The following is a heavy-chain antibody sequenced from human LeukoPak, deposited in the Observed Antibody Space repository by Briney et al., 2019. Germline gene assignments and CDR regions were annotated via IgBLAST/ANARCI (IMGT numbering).Heavy chain of an antibody. V-gene: IGHV3-7*03. D-gene: IGHD6-19*01. CDR3: AKGKDDSSGWYFFY. CDR2: INQDGSEK. J-gene: IGHJ4*02. Sequence: GGSLRLSCAASGFTFSSYWMTWVRQAPGKGLEWVASINQDGSEKYYVDSVKGRLTISRDNAKNSLYLQMNSLRAEDTAVYYCAKGKDDSSGWYFFYWGQGTLVTVSS. CDR1: GFTFSSYW.